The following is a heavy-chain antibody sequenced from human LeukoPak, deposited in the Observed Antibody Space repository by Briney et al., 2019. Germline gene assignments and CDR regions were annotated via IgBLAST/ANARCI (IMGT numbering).Heavy chain of an antibody. CDR3: ARTYYYGSGSYIDP. CDR2: IYHSGST. V-gene: IGHV4-30-2*01. D-gene: IGHD3-10*01. Sequence: SQTLSLTCAVSGGSISSGGYSWSWLRQPPGKGLEWIGYIYHSGSTYYNPSLKSRVTISVDRSKNQFSLKLSSVTAADTAVYYCARTYYYGSGSYIDPWGQGTLVTVSS. CDR1: GGSISSGGYS. J-gene: IGHJ5*02.